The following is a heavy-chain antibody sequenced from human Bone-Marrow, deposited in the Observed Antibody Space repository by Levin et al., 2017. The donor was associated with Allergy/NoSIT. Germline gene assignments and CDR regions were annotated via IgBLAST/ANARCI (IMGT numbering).Heavy chain of an antibody. J-gene: IGHJ4*02. CDR3: TRAGDTTVATRNNDY. CDR2: IRIKANTYAT. D-gene: IGHD4-23*01. Sequence: KGLECVGRIRIKANTYATAYAASVKGRFTISRDDSKNTAYLQMNSLRTDDTAVYYCTRAGDTTVATRNNDYWGQGTLVTVSS. V-gene: IGHV3-73*01.